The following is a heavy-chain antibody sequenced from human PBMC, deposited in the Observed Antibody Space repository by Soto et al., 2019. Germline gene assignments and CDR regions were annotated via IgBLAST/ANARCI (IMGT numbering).Heavy chain of an antibody. CDR3: GRDLLYTNSWYYWFDP. J-gene: IGHJ5*02. CDR1: GGSINNYY. CDR2: IYYSGST. V-gene: IGHV4-59*01. D-gene: IGHD6-13*01. Sequence: QVQLQESGPGLVKPSETLSLTCTISGGSINNYYWSWIRQPPGKGLEWIGFIYYSGSTTYNPSLKARVTISVDRTKNQFSLELRSVTAADTAVYYCGRDLLYTNSWYYWFDPWGEGSLVTVSS.